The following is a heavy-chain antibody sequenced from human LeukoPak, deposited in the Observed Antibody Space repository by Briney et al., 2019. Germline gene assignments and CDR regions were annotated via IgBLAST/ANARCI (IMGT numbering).Heavy chain of an antibody. D-gene: IGHD2-2*01. Sequence: ASVKVSCKASGYTFNVYHIHWVRQAPGQGLEWMGWISAYNGNTNYAQKLQGRVTMTTDTSTSTAYMELRSLRSDDTAVYYCARVFPDIVVVPAAMVDYWGQGTLVTVSS. V-gene: IGHV1-18*01. CDR2: ISAYNGNT. CDR1: GYTFNVYH. CDR3: ARVFPDIVVVPAAMVDY. J-gene: IGHJ4*02.